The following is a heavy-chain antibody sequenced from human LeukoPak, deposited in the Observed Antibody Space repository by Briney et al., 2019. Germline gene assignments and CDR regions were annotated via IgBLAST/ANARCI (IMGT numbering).Heavy chain of an antibody. J-gene: IGHJ4*02. CDR3: AKERTQTTSFDY. V-gene: IGHV3-23*01. CDR1: GFTFSTYP. D-gene: IGHD2/OR15-2a*01. Sequence: GGSLRLSCAASGFTFSTYPMSWVRQAPGKGLEWVSAISGSGGSTNYADSVKGRFTISRDNSKNTLYLQMNSLRAEDTAVYYCAKERTQTTSFDYWGQGTLVTVFS. CDR2: ISGSGGST.